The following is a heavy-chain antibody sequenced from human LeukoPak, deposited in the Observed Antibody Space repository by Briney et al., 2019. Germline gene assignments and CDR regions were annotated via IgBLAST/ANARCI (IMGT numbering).Heavy chain of an antibody. CDR3: ASPYSSRFDI. CDR1: GYSISSGYY. CDR2: IHHSGST. D-gene: IGHD6-13*01. Sequence: SETLSLTCTVSGYSISSGYYWGWIRQPPGKGLEWIGCIHHSGSTYYNPSLKSRVAISVDTSKNQFSLKLSSVTAADTAVYYCASPYSSRFDIWGQGTMVIVSS. J-gene: IGHJ3*02. V-gene: IGHV4-38-2*02.